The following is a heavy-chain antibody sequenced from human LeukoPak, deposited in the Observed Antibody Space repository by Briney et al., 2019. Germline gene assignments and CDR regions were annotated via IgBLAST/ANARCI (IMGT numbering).Heavy chain of an antibody. D-gene: IGHD3-22*01. CDR3: ASLLLLRDLA. V-gene: IGHV4-34*01. CDR2: INHSGST. Sequence: PSETLSLTCAVYGGSFSGYYWSWIRQPPGKGLEWIGEINHSGSTNYNPSLKSRVTISVDTSKNQFSLKLSSVTAADTAVYYCASLLLLRDLAWGQGTLVTVSS. CDR1: GGSFSGYY. J-gene: IGHJ4*02.